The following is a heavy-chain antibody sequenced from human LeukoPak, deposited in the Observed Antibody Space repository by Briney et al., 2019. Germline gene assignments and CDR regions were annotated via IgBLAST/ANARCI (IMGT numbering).Heavy chain of an antibody. CDR3: ARGTTYYYDSSGYNWFDP. Sequence: SVKVSCKASGGTFSSYAISWVRQAPGQGLEWMGGIIPIFGTANYAQKFRGRVTITADESTSTAYMELSSLRSEDTAVYYCARGTTYYYDSSGYNWFDPWGQGTLVAVSS. J-gene: IGHJ5*02. CDR2: IIPIFGTA. V-gene: IGHV1-69*01. D-gene: IGHD3-22*01. CDR1: GGTFSSYA.